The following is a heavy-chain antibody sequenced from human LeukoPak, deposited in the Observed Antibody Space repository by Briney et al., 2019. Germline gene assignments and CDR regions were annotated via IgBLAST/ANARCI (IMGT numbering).Heavy chain of an antibody. Sequence: SDTLSLTCTVSGYSISSGYYWGWIRQPPGKGLEWIGSIYHSGSTYYNPSLKSRVTISVDTSKNQFSLKLSSVTAADTAVYYCASNSGSYSFDYWGQGTLVTVSS. V-gene: IGHV4-38-2*02. CDR2: IYHSGST. CDR3: ASNSGSYSFDY. J-gene: IGHJ4*02. CDR1: GYSISSGYY. D-gene: IGHD1-26*01.